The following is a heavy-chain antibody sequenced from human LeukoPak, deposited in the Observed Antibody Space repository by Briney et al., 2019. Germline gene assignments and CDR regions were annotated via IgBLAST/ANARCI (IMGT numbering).Heavy chain of an antibody. CDR2: ISYEGSNK. Sequence: GGSLRLSCAASGFTFSSYGMHWVRQAPGKGLEWVAVISYEGSNKYYADSVKGRFTISRDNSKNTLYLQMNSLRAEDTAVYYCAKELWGCSGGSCYYYYYGMDVWGQGTTVTVSS. D-gene: IGHD2-15*01. V-gene: IGHV3-30*18. CDR3: AKELWGCSGGSCYYYYYGMDV. CDR1: GFTFSSYG. J-gene: IGHJ6*02.